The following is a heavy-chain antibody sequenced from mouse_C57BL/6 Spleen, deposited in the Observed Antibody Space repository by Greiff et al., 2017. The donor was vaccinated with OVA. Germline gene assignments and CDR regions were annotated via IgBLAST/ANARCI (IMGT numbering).Heavy chain of an antibody. Sequence: QVQLQQPGAELVKPGASVKLSCKASGYTFTSYWMHWVKQRPGQGLEWIGMIHPNSGSNKYNEKFKSKATLTVDKSSSTAYMQLSSLTSEDSAVYYCAREDYGSPFAYWGQGTLVTVSA. V-gene: IGHV1-64*01. CDR2: IHPNSGSN. J-gene: IGHJ3*01. CDR1: GYTFTSYW. D-gene: IGHD1-1*01. CDR3: AREDYGSPFAY.